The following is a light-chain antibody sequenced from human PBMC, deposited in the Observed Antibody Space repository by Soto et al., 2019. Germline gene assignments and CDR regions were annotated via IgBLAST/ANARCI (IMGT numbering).Light chain of an antibody. Sequence: QPVLTQPASVSGSPGQSITISCTGTSSDVGGYNHVSWYQQHPGKAPKLMIYDVSNRPSGVSNRFSGSKSGNTASLTISGLQAEDEADYYCSSYTSSSTLAFGGGTKLTVL. CDR2: DVS. V-gene: IGLV2-14*01. CDR3: SSYTSSSTLA. J-gene: IGLJ2*01. CDR1: SSDVGGYNH.